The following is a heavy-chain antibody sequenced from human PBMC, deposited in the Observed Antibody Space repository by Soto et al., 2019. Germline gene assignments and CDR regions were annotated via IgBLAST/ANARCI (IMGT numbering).Heavy chain of an antibody. D-gene: IGHD3-9*01. V-gene: IGHV1-69*01. CDR2: IIPIFGTA. Sequence: SVKVSCKASGGPFISYAIIWVRQAPGQGLEWMGGIIPIFGTANYAQKFQGRVTITADESTSTAYMELSSLRSEDTAVYYCARGLYYDILTGYDWFDPWGQGTLVTVSS. CDR3: ARGLYYDILTGYDWFDP. CDR1: GGPFISYA. J-gene: IGHJ5*02.